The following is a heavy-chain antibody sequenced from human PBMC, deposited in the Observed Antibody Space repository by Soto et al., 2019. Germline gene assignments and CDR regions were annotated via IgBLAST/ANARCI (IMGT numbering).Heavy chain of an antibody. CDR2: IDPSDSYT. V-gene: IGHV5-10-1*01. D-gene: IGHD4-17*01. CDR3: ARAATTVALKDGWFDP. J-gene: IGHJ5*02. Sequence: VEALKISCNGSGYSFTSYLINWVRQMPGKGLEWMGRIDPSDSYTNYSPSFQGHVTISADKSISTAYLQWSSLKASDTAMYYCARAATTVALKDGWFDPWGQGTLVTVSS. CDR1: GYSFTSYL.